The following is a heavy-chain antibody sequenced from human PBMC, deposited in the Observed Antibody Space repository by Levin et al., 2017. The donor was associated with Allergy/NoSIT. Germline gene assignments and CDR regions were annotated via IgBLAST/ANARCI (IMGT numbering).Heavy chain of an antibody. Sequence: ASVKVSCQASGYIFTDYYVHWMRQAPGHGLEWMGWINPKRGGTYYAQQLRGRVTLTRDTSITTSYMELSSLRSDDAAVYFCARLARPFIAVGPFAPWGQGTLVTVSS. D-gene: IGHD6-19*01. CDR1: GYIFTDYY. CDR2: INPKRGGT. CDR3: ARLARPFIAVGPFAP. V-gene: IGHV1-2*02. J-gene: IGHJ5*01.